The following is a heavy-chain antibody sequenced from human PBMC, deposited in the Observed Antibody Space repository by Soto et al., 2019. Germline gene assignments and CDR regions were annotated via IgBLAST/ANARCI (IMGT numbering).Heavy chain of an antibody. V-gene: IGHV3-23*01. D-gene: IGHD3-10*01. CDR2: ISGSGGST. Sequence: EVQLLESGGGLVQPGGSLRLSCAASGFTFSSYAMSWVRQAPGKGLEWVSAISGSGGSTYYADSVKGRFTISRDNSKNTLYLQMSSLRAEDTAVYYCAKGLYGCYYYYMDVWGKGTTVTVSS. CDR1: GFTFSSYA. CDR3: AKGLYGCYYYYMDV. J-gene: IGHJ6*03.